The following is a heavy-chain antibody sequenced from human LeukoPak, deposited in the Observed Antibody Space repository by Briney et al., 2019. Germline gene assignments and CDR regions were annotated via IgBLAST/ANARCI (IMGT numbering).Heavy chain of an antibody. V-gene: IGHV3-64*01. J-gene: IGHJ2*01. CDR2: ISSNGGST. Sequence: GGSLRLSCAASGFTFSSYVMHWARQAPGQGLEYVSAISSNGGSTYYANSVKGRFTISRDNSKNTLYLQMGSLRAEDMAVYYCARFNWYFDLWGRGTLVTVSS. CDR3: ARFNWYFDL. CDR1: GFTFSSYV.